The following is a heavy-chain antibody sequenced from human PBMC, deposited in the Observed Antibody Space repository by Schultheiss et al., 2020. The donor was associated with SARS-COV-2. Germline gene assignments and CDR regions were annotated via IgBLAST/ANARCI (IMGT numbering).Heavy chain of an antibody. J-gene: IGHJ6*02. CDR1: GFSFSTYW. V-gene: IGHV3-7*01. D-gene: IGHD2-2*01. CDR3: ARGVYCSGATCYPTRYGMDV. Sequence: GGSLRLSCVASGFSFSTYWMTWVRQAPGKGLASVANIKGDSSEIFHVDSARGRFTISRDNAQNSLYLQMHSLRAEDTGVYYCARGVYCSGATCYPTRYGMDVWGQGTTVTVSS. CDR2: IKGDSSEI.